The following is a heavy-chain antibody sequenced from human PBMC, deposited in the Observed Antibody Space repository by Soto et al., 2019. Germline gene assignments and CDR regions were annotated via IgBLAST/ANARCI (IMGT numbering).Heavy chain of an antibody. D-gene: IGHD4-17*01. CDR1: GYNFHTYW. V-gene: IGHV5-51*01. CDR3: ARPTDYHYGMQV. Sequence: GESLKISCQGSGYNFHTYWIAWVRQMPGKGLEWMGFIYPHDSDTRYSPSLRGQVTISADKSINTAYLQWTSLKASDTAIYFCARPTDYHYGMQVWGQGTTVTVSS. CDR2: IYPHDSDT. J-gene: IGHJ6*02.